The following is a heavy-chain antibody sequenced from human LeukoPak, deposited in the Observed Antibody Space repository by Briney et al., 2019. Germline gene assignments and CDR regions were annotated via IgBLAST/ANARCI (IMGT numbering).Heavy chain of an antibody. CDR2: ISYDGNIK. V-gene: IGHV3-30*03. CDR3: ARLGYCSGGSCYESYGMDV. CDR1: GFTFSSFG. J-gene: IGHJ6*02. D-gene: IGHD2-15*01. Sequence: GGSLRLSCAASGFTFSSFGMHWVRQAPGKGLEWVAVISYDGNIKYYADSVKGRFTISRDNSKNTLYLQMNSLRDEDTAVYYCARLGYCSGGSCYESYGMDVWGQGTTVTVSS.